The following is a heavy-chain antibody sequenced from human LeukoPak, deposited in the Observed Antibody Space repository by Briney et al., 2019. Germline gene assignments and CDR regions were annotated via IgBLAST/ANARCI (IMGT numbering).Heavy chain of an antibody. CDR1: GGSISSYY. V-gene: IGHV4-4*07. D-gene: IGHD2-8*01. J-gene: IGHJ3*02. CDR3: ARASPMAREDAFDI. CDR2: IYTSGST. Sequence: SETLSLTCTVSGGSISSYYWSWLRQPAGKGLEWIARIYTSGSTDYNPSLKSRVTMSVDTSKNQFSLKLSSVTAADTAVYYCARASPMAREDAFDIWGQGTMVTVSS.